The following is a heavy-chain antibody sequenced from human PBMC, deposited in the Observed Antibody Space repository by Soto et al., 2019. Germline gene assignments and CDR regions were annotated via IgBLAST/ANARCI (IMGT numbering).Heavy chain of an antibody. CDR1: GGSIGSGGYW. Sequence: QVQLQESGPGLMQPSQTLSLTCTVSGGSIGSGGYWWSWIRQHPGRGLEWIGFVSYTGNTQYNPSLKSRVNVSVDTATKPFSLQLSAVTAADTAVYYCARGTLVWGQGTLVTVSS. CDR2: VSYTGNT. CDR3: ARGTLV. V-gene: IGHV4-31*03. J-gene: IGHJ4*02. D-gene: IGHD2-2*01.